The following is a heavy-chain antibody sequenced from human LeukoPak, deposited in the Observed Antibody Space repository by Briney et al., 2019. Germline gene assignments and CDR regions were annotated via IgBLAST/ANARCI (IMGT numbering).Heavy chain of an antibody. CDR2: TYYRSKWYN. Sequence: SQTLSLTCAISGDSVSSNSAAWNWIRQSPSRGLEWLGRTYYRSKWYNDYAVSVKSRITINPDTSKNQFSLQLNSVTPEDTAVYYCARSSPVGGRAMAKYYFDYWGQGTLVTVSS. D-gene: IGHD5-18*01. J-gene: IGHJ4*02. V-gene: IGHV6-1*01. CDR3: ARSSPVGGRAMAKYYFDY. CDR1: GDSVSSNSAA.